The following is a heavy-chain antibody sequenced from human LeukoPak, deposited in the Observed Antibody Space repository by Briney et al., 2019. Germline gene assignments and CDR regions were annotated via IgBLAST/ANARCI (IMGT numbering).Heavy chain of an antibody. CDR2: MNPNSGNT. V-gene: IGHV1-8*02. CDR1: GGTFSSYA. CDR3: ASSLKCSSTSCLYDAFDI. J-gene: IGHJ3*02. D-gene: IGHD2-2*01. Sequence: ASVKVSCKASGGTFSSYAISWVRQAPGQGLEWMGWMNPNSGNTGYAQKFQGRVTMTRNTSISTAYMELSSLRSEDTAVYYCASSLKCSSTSCLYDAFDIWGQGTMVTVSS.